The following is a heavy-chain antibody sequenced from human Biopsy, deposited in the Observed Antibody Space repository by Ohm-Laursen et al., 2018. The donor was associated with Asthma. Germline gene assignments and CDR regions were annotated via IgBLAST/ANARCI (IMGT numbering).Heavy chain of an antibody. CDR2: HDHEEGGT. D-gene: IGHD4-17*01. J-gene: IGHJ4*02. Sequence: VASVKVSCKTSGDTFRTSAFSWVQQAPGQGLEWMGGHDHEEGGTVNARRFQGRVTMTEDTSTDTAYMELSSLSSDDTAVYYCASDFPKDYVRYNFQFWGQGTLVTVSS. V-gene: IGHV1-24*01. CDR1: GDTFRTSA. CDR3: ASDFPKDYVRYNFQF.